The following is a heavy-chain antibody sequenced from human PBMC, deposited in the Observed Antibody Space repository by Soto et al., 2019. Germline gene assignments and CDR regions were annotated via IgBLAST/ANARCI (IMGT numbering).Heavy chain of an antibody. CDR1: GDSISGFH. J-gene: IGHJ5*02. CDR3: ARDLGGYYWFDP. CDR2: IYSSGST. Sequence: TLSLTCTVSGDSISGFHWHWIRQPPGKGLQWIGYIYSSGSTMYNPSLKSRVTMSVDTSQNQFSLKLNSVTVADTAVYYCARDLGGYYWFDPWGQGTLVTVSS. V-gene: IGHV4-59*01. D-gene: IGHD5-12*01.